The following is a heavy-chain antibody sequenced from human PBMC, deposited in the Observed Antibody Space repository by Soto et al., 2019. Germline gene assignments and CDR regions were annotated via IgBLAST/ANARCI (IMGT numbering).Heavy chain of an antibody. J-gene: IGHJ6*02. Sequence: QVQLVESGGGVVQPGRSLRLSCAASGFTFSSYAMHWVRQAPGKGLEWVAVISYDGSNKYYADSVKGRFTISRDNSKNTLYLQMNSLRAADPAVYYCARDRLRNSYYYYSMDVWGQGTTVTVSS. CDR2: ISYDGSNK. CDR1: GFTFSSYA. D-gene: IGHD5-12*01. CDR3: ARDRLRNSYYYYSMDV. V-gene: IGHV3-30-3*01.